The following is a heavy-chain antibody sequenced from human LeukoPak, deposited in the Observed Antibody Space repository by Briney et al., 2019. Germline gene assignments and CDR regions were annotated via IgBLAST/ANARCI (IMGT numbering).Heavy chain of an antibody. D-gene: IGHD5-12*01. V-gene: IGHV4-59*01. CDR3: ARGFAYDSTYCYYYYMDV. CDR2: IYYSGST. CDR1: GGSISSYY. J-gene: IGHJ6*03. Sequence: SETLSLTCTVSGGSISSYYWSWIRQPPGKGLEWIGYIYYSGSTNYNPSLKSRVTISVDTSKNQFSLKLSSVTAADTAVYYCARGFAYDSTYCYYYYMDVWGKGTTVTVSS.